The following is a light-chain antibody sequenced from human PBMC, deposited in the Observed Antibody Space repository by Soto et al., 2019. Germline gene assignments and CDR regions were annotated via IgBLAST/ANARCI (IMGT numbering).Light chain of an antibody. CDR1: SSNIGNNY. CDR3: ETWDSSLSAVV. CDR2: ENN. Sequence: QSVLTQPPSVSAAPGQKVTISCSGSSSNIGNNYVSWYQQRPGTAPKLLIYENNKRPSGIPDRFSGSKSGTSATLGITGLQTGDEADYYCETWDSSLSAVVFGGGTKLTVL. V-gene: IGLV1-51*02. J-gene: IGLJ2*01.